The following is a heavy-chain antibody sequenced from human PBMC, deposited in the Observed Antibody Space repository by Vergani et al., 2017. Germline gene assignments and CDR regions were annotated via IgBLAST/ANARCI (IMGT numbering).Heavy chain of an antibody. Sequence: QVQLVESGGGVVQPGRSLRLSCAASGFTFSSYAMHWVRQAPGKGLEWVAVISYDGSNKYYADSVKGRFTISRDNSKNTLYLQMNSLRAEDTAVYYCARDKEWELLFLVANYMDVWGKGTTVTVSS. J-gene: IGHJ6*03. CDR1: GFTFSSYA. CDR3: ARDKEWELLFLVANYMDV. CDR2: ISYDGSNK. V-gene: IGHV3-30-3*01. D-gene: IGHD1-26*01.